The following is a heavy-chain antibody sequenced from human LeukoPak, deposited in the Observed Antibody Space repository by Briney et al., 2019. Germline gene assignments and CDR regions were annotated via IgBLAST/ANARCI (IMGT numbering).Heavy chain of an antibody. Sequence: GESLKISCQGFGSSFTTYWIGWVRQTPGKGLEWMGIVYPGGSITHYSPSFQGQVTISADKSTSTAYLQWSSLTASDTAMYYCACRKYFSTWSDPWGQGTLVTVSS. J-gene: IGHJ5*02. D-gene: IGHD1-14*01. CDR2: VYPGGSIT. CDR3: ACRKYFSTWSDP. CDR1: GSSFTTYW. V-gene: IGHV5-51*01.